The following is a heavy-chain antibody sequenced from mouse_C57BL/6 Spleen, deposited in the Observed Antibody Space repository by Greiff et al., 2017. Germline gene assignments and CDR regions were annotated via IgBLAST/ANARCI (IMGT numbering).Heavy chain of an antibody. V-gene: IGHV1-15*01. Sequence: QVQLQQSGAELVRPGASVTLSCKASGYTFTDYEMHWVKQTPVHGLEWIGAIDPETGGTAYNQKFKGKAILTADKSSSTAYMELRSLTSEDSAVYYCTRWNLAMDYWGQGTSVTVAS. CDR1: GYTFTDYE. CDR2: IDPETGGT. J-gene: IGHJ4*01. CDR3: TRWNLAMDY.